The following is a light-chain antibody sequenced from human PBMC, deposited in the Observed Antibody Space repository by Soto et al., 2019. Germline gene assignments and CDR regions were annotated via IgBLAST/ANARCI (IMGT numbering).Light chain of an antibody. J-gene: IGLJ1*01. V-gene: IGLV2-8*01. CDR2: EVS. CDR1: SSDVGAYNY. CDR3: SSHAGNNNYV. Sequence: QSALAQPPSASGSVGQSVTISCTGTSSDVGAYNYVSWYQQHPGKAPKLMIYEVSKRPSGVPDRFSGSKSGYTASLTVSGLQAEDEADYYCSSHAGNNNYVFGTGTKVTAL.